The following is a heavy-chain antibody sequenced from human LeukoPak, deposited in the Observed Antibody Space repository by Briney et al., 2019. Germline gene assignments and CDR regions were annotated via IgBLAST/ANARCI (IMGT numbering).Heavy chain of an antibody. V-gene: IGHV1-3*01. Sequence: ASVKVSCKASGYTFTSYAMHWVRQAPGQRLEWMGWINAGNGNTKYSQKFQGRVTITADESTSTAYMELSSLRSEDTAVYYCARALYCSSTSCPPGGYWGQGTLVTVSS. CDR3: ARALYCSSTSCPPGGY. J-gene: IGHJ4*02. D-gene: IGHD2-2*01. CDR1: GYTFTSYA. CDR2: INAGNGNT.